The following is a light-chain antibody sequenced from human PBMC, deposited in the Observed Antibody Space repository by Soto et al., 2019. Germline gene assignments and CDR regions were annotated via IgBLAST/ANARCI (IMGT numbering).Light chain of an antibody. Sequence: IQLTQSPSSLSASVGDSVTITCRASQGISRYLSWYQQKPGRAPKLLISAASPLQSGVPARFSGRGSGTDFTLSITSLQPEDFATYYCQQHNTYPVTFGGGTKVEIK. CDR3: QQHNTYPVT. V-gene: IGKV1-9*01. CDR2: AAS. J-gene: IGKJ4*01. CDR1: QGISRY.